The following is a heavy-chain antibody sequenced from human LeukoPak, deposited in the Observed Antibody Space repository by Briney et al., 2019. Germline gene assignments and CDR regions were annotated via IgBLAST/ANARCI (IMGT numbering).Heavy chain of an antibody. D-gene: IGHD3-22*01. CDR3: AKGSYYDSSGYYY. CDR2: ISGSGGST. CDR1: GFIFSDYA. J-gene: IGHJ4*02. Sequence: GGSLRLSCAASGFIFSDYALSWVRQAPGKGLEWVSAISGSGGSTYYADSVKGRFTISRDNSKNTLYLQMNSLRAEDTAVYYCAKGSYYDSSGYYYWGQGTLVTVSS. V-gene: IGHV3-23*01.